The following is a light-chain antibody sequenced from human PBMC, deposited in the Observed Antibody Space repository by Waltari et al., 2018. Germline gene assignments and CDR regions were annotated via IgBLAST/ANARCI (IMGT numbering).Light chain of an antibody. CDR2: GDI. V-gene: IGLV1-40*01. CDR3: LSYDSSLSAFV. J-gene: IGLJ3*02. Sequence: QSVLTQPPSVSGAPGQRVTIPCTGSTSNIGADYDVSWYQNLPGTAPRLLIYGDINRPSGVPDRFSGSKSGNSAALTITGLHAEDEANYFCLSYDSSLSAFVFGGGTKLTV. CDR1: TSNIGADYD.